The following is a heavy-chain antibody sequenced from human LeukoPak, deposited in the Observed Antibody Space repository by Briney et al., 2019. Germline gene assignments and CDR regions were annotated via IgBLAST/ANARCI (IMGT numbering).Heavy chain of an antibody. J-gene: IGHJ4*02. Sequence: PGGSLRLSCAASGFTVSSSFMNWVRQAPGKGLEWVSTIYSNDNSNYADSVKGRFTISRDSSRNTLYLQMNSLRAEDTAVYFCARASRWLAFDNWGQGTLVTVSS. D-gene: IGHD6-19*01. CDR3: ARASRWLAFDN. CDR1: GFTVSSSF. CDR2: IYSNDNS. V-gene: IGHV3-66*01.